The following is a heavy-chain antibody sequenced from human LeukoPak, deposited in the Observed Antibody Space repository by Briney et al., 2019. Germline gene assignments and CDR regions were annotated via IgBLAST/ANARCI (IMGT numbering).Heavy chain of an antibody. Sequence: PGGSLRPSCAASGFSLSSYAMSWVRQAPGKGLEWVSAISSTDAGTYHADSVRGRFTISRDSSKNTLYLQMNSLRAEDAAVYYCAKAPVTSCRGAYCYPFDYWGQGTLVTVSS. D-gene: IGHD2-21*01. CDR2: ISSTDAGT. CDR3: AKAPVTSCRGAYCYPFDY. V-gene: IGHV3-23*01. CDR1: GFSLSSYA. J-gene: IGHJ4*02.